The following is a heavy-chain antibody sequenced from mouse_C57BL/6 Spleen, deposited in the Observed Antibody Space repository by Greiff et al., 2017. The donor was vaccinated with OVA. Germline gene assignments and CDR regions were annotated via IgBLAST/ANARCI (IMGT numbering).Heavy chain of an antibody. Sequence: EVQLVESGPGLVKPSQSLSLTCYVTGYSITSGYYWNLIQQFPGNKLEWVRYISYDGGTNYNPTLKNRITLTRDTSKNQFFLKLNSVTTEDAATYYGARPLGSSYWYFEVWGTGTTVTVSS. CDR1: GYSITSGYY. CDR3: ARPLGSSYWYFEV. CDR2: ISYDGGT. J-gene: IGHJ1*03. V-gene: IGHV3-6*01. D-gene: IGHD1-1*01.